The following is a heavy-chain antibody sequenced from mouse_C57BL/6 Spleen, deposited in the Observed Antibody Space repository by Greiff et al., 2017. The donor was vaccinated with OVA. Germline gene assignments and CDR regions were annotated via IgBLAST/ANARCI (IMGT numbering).Heavy chain of an antibody. CDR3: TTGGPGY. J-gene: IGHJ2*01. CDR1: GFNIKDDY. V-gene: IGHV14-4*01. Sequence: VQLKQSGAELVRPGASVKLSCTASGFNIKDDYMHWVKQRPEQGLEWIGWIDPENGDTEYASKFQGKATITADTSSNTAYLQLSSLTSEDTAVYYCTTGGPGYWGQGTTLTVSS. CDR2: IDPENGDT.